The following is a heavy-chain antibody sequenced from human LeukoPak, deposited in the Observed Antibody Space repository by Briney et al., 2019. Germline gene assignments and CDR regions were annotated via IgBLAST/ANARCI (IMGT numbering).Heavy chain of an antibody. Sequence: GGSLRLSCAASGFTFSSYAMSWVRQAPGKGLEWVSAISGSGGSTYYADSVKGRFIISRDNSKNTVYLQMNSLRADDTAVYYCARGARVYYFDYWGQGTLVTVSS. CDR3: ARGARVYYFDY. J-gene: IGHJ4*02. CDR2: ISGSGGST. V-gene: IGHV3-23*01. CDR1: GFTFSSYA.